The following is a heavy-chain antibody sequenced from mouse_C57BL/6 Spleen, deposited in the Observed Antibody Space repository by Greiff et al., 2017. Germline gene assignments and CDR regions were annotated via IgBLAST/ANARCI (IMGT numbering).Heavy chain of an antibody. D-gene: IGHD2-2*01. Sequence: QVQLQQSGAELVKPGASEKISCKASGYAFSSYWMNWVKQRPGKGLEWIGQIYPGDGDTNYNGKFQGKATLTADKSSSTAYMQLSSLTSEDSAVYFCASGIYYGYSLDVWGTGTTVTVSS. CDR3: ASGIYYGYSLDV. CDR1: GYAFSSYW. V-gene: IGHV1-80*01. CDR2: IYPGDGDT. J-gene: IGHJ1*03.